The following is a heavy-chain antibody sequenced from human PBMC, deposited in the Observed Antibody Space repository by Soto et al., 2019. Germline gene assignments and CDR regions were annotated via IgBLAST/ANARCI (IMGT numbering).Heavy chain of an antibody. CDR2: IIPIFGTA. V-gene: IGHV1-69*01. D-gene: IGHD1-26*01. J-gene: IGHJ4*02. CDR1: GGTFSSYS. CDR3: ARDGGRHSGGIDY. Sequence: QVQLVQSGAEVKQPGSSVKVSCKASGGTFSSYSINWVRQAPGQGLEWMGEIIPIFGTANYAQKFQGRVTITADESTSTAYMELSSLGSEDTAVYYCARDGGRHSGGIDYWGQGTLVTVSS.